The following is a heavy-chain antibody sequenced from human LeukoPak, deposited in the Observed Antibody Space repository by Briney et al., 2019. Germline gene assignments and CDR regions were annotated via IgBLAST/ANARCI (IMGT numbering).Heavy chain of an antibody. D-gene: IGHD4-11*01. J-gene: IGHJ5*02. CDR1: GGTFSSYA. V-gene: IGHV1-69*05. CDR2: IIPIFGTA. CDR3: ARDRLTTVTGEDWFDP. Sequence: GASVKVSCKASGGTFSSYAISWVRQAPGQGLEWMGGIIPIFGTANYAQKFQGRVTITTGESTSTAYMELSSLRSEDTAVYYCARDRLTTVTGEDWFDPWGQGTLVTVSS.